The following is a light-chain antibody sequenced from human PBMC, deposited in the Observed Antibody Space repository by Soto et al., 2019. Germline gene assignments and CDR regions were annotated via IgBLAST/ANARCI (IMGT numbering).Light chain of an antibody. J-gene: IGKJ5*01. CDR3: HHYGSSPPHT. CDR1: QTINSNY. CDR2: GAS. Sequence: EIVLTQSPGTLSLSPGERGTLSCRASQTINSNYLAWYQQKPGQAPRLLIYGASSRVTGIPDRFSGSGSGTDFTLSISRLEPEDFAVYYCHHYGSSPPHTFGQGTRLDIK. V-gene: IGKV3-20*01.